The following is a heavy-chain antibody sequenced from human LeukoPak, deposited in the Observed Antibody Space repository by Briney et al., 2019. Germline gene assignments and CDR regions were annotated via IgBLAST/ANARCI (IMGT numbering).Heavy chain of an antibody. Sequence: TGGSLRLSCAASGFSFDKYAMHWVRQSPGKGLEWVSGISWNSGSIAYADSVKGRFTISRDDAKNSLSLQMNSLRAEDTAFYYCAKVTAGITWAGGEFDYWGQGTLVTVSS. D-gene: IGHD3-16*01. CDR3: AKVTAGITWAGGEFDY. V-gene: IGHV3-9*01. CDR2: ISWNSGSI. CDR1: GFSFDKYA. J-gene: IGHJ4*02.